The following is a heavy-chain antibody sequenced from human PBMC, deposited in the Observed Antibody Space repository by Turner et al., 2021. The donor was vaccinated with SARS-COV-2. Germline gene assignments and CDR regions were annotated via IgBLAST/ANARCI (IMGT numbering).Heavy chain of an antibody. D-gene: IGHD5-12*01. J-gene: IGHJ4*02. CDR1: GYTFAGYY. CDR2: INPNSGGT. CDR3: ARSVSWLQSLTVDY. Sequence: QVQLVQSGAEVKKPGASVKVSCKASGYTFAGYYIHWMRQAPGQGLKWMGWINPNSGGTNYAQRFQGRVTMTGDTSISTAYMELSTLRSDDTAVYYCARSVSWLQSLTVDYWGQGTLVTVSS. V-gene: IGHV1-2*02.